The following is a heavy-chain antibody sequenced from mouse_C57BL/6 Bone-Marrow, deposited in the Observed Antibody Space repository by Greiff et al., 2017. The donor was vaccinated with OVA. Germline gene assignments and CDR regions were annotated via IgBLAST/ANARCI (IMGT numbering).Heavy chain of an antibody. J-gene: IGHJ1*03. Sequence: EVQLQQSGAELVRPGASVKLSCTASGFNIKDDYMHWVKQRPEQGLEWIGWIDPENGDTEYASKFQGKATITADTSSNTAYLQLSSLTSEDTAVYYCTLYYGYDGCDVWGTGTTVTVAS. CDR2: IDPENGDT. CDR3: TLYYGYDGCDV. CDR1: GFNIKDDY. V-gene: IGHV14-4*01. D-gene: IGHD2-2*01.